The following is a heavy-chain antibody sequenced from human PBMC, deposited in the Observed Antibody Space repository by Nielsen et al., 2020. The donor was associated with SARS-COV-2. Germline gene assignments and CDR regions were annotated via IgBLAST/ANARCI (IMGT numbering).Heavy chain of an antibody. J-gene: IGHJ6*03. CDR1: GFIVSSKH. CDR2: FYSGGTT. V-gene: IGHV3-53*01. D-gene: IGHD6-6*01. Sequence: GGSLRLSCAASGFIVSSKHMNWVRQAPGKGLEWVSVFYSGGTTLYADSVKGRFIISRDNSRNTLYLQMNSLRVEDTAMYYCARAGFEYSSSDHYMDVWGKGTTVTVSS. CDR3: ARAGFEYSSSDHYMDV.